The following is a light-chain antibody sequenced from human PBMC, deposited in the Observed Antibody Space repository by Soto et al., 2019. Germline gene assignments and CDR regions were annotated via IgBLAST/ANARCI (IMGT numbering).Light chain of an antibody. CDR2: EVS. Sequence: QSVLTQPPSVSGSPGQSVTISCTGTSSDVGSYNRVPWYQQPPGTAPKLMIYEVSNRPSGVPDRFSGSKSGNTASLTISGLQAEDEADYYCSSYTSSSSVVFGGGTKLTVL. V-gene: IGLV2-18*02. CDR3: SSYTSSSSVV. CDR1: SSDVGSYNR. J-gene: IGLJ2*01.